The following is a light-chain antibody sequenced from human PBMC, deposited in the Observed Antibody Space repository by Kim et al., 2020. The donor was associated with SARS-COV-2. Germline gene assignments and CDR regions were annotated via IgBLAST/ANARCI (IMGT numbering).Light chain of an antibody. CDR2: ATS. V-gene: IGKV1-39*01. CDR3: QQSFSTPHT. Sequence: SASVGDRVTITCRASHSISGYLNWYHQKPGKVPKLLIYATSTLQAGVPSRFSGSESGTDFTLTISSLQPEDFATYYCQQSFSTPHTFGQGTKLEIK. J-gene: IGKJ2*01. CDR1: HSISGY.